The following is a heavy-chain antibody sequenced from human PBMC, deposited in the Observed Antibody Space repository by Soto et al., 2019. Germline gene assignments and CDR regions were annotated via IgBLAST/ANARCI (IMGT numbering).Heavy chain of an antibody. CDR3: ATRITVFGLLIPPFDP. CDR1: GGSVNGYY. V-gene: IGHV4-34*01. CDR2: INHTGGT. D-gene: IGHD3-3*01. J-gene: IGHJ5*02. Sequence: SETLPLTCAVYGGSVNGYYWNWIRQPTGKGLEWIGEINHTGGTHYNPSLKSRVTMSVDTSKNQFSLRLSSVTAADTAIYYCATRITVFGLLIPPFDPWGQGTQVTVSS.